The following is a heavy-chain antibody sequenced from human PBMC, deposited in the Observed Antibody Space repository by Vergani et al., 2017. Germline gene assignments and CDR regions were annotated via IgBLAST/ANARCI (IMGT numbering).Heavy chain of an antibody. V-gene: IGHV1-2*02. J-gene: IGHJ6*03. CDR2: INPNSGGT. D-gene: IGHD1/OR15-1a*01. CDR1: GYTFTGYY. CDR3: AIXLEHTYYYYYYMDV. Sequence: QVQLVQSGAEVKKPGASVKVSCKASGYTFTGYYMHWVRQAPGQGLEWMGWINPNSGGTNYAQKFQGRVTMTRDTSISTAYMELSRLRSDDTAVYYCAIXLEHTYYYYYYMDVWGKGTTVTVSS.